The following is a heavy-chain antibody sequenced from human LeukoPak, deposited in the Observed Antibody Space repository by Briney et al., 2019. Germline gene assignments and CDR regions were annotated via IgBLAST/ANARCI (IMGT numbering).Heavy chain of an antibody. CDR3: ARGEVVFDI. CDR1: GGSIGSYY. Sequence: SETLSLTCTVSGGSIGSYYWSWIRQPPGRGLEWIGYIYYSGSTNYNPSLKSRVTISVDTSKNQFSLKLSSVTAADTAVYYCARGEVVFDIWGQGTMVTVSS. J-gene: IGHJ3*02. V-gene: IGHV4-59*01. D-gene: IGHD6-6*01. CDR2: IYYSGST.